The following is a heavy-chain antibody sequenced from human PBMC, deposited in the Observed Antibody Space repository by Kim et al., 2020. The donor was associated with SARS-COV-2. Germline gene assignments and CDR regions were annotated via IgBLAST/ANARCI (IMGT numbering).Heavy chain of an antibody. V-gene: IGHV4-59*01. Sequence: YNPPRKGRLTISVDTSKNRFSLKLSSVTAADTAVYYCARAVDYYYYGMDVWGQGTTVTVSS. CDR3: ARAVDYYYYGMDV. J-gene: IGHJ6*02.